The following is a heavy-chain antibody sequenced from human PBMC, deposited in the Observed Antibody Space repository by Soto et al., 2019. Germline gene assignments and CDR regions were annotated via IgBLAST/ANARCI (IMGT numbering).Heavy chain of an antibody. CDR1: GGTFSSYA. CDR3: ARDDSGRGWFDT. Sequence: QVQLVQSGTEVKNPGSSVKVSCKASGGTFSSYALNWVRQAPGQGLEWMGGIIPIFGTTNSAQKFQGRVTITADESTSTAYMELSSLRAEDMAGYYCARDDSGRGWFDTWGQGTMVTFSS. CDR2: IIPIFGTT. D-gene: IGHD5-12*01. J-gene: IGHJ5*02. V-gene: IGHV1-69*01.